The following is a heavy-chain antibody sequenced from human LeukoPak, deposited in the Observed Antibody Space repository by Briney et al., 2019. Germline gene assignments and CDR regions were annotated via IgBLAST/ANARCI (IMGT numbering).Heavy chain of an antibody. CDR3: AKSNDDSSGYYSVFGF. D-gene: IGHD3-22*01. Sequence: PGGSLRLSCAASGFTFSSYAMSWVRQAPGKGLEWVSGISGSGGSTYYADSVKGRFTISRDNSQNTLYLQMNSLRAEDTAVYYCAKSNDDSSGYYSVFGFWGQGTLVTVSS. CDR1: GFTFSSYA. CDR2: ISGSGGST. V-gene: IGHV3-23*01. J-gene: IGHJ4*02.